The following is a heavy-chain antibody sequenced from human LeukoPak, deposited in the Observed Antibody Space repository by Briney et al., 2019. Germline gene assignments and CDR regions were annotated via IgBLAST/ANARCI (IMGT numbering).Heavy chain of an antibody. CDR1: GYTFTSYD. J-gene: IGHJ4*02. D-gene: IGHD3-10*01. CDR3: ARGTAEYYYGSEIDY. V-gene: IGHV1-8*01. Sequence: ASVKVSCKASGYTFTSYDINWVRQAPGQGLEWMGWMNPNSGNTGYAQKFQGRVTMTRNTSISTAYMELSSLRSEDTAVYYCARGTAEYYYGSEIDYWGQGTLVTVSS. CDR2: MNPNSGNT.